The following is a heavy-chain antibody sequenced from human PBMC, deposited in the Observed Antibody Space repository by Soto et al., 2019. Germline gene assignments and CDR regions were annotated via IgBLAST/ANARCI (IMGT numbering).Heavy chain of an antibody. Sequence: PGGSLRLSCAASGFTFDDYAMHWVRQAPGKGLEWVSGISWNSGSIGYADSVKGRFTISRDNAKNSLYLQMNSLRAEDTALYSCEKGLRMYALDYWGQGTLVTVSS. V-gene: IGHV3-9*01. CDR3: EKGLRMYALDY. CDR2: ISWNSGSI. J-gene: IGHJ4*02. CDR1: GFTFDDYA. D-gene: IGHD2-8*01.